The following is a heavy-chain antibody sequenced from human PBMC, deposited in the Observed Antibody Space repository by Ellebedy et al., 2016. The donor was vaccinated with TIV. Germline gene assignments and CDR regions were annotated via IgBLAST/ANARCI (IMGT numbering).Heavy chain of an antibody. CDR1: GFRFGDHA. D-gene: IGHD5-12*01. CDR3: ARDTGYDGALDY. CDR2: IKQDGSAK. V-gene: IGHV3-7*01. J-gene: IGHJ4*02. Sequence: GESLKISXAASGFRFGDHAMSWVRQAPGKGLEWVANIKQDGSAKYYGGYVKGRFTISRDNAKNSLYLQMNSLRAEDTALYYCARDTGYDGALDYWGQGALVTVSS.